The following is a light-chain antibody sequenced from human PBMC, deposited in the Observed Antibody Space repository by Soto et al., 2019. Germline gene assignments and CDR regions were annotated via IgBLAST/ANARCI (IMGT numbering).Light chain of an antibody. CDR3: QQRSNWPGT. CDR2: DAS. Sequence: EIVLTQSPATLSLSPGERATLSCRASQSVSSLLPWYQQKPGQAPRLLIYDASSRATGIPARFSGSGSGTDFTLTISSLEPEDFAVYYCQQRSNWPGTFGQGTKVEIK. CDR1: QSVSSL. J-gene: IGKJ1*01. V-gene: IGKV3-11*01.